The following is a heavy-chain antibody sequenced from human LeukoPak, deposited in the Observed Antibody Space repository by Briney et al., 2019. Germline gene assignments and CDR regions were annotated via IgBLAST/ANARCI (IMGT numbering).Heavy chain of an antibody. Sequence: GGSLRLSCAASGFTFSSYSMNWVRQAPGKGLEWVSYISSSSTTIYYADSVKGRFTISRDNAKNSLYLQMNSLRAEDTAVYYCARESTSWYFDLWGRGTLVTVSS. D-gene: IGHD2-2*01. CDR1: GFTFSSYS. CDR2: ISSSSTTI. J-gene: IGHJ2*01. V-gene: IGHV3-48*01. CDR3: ARESTSWYFDL.